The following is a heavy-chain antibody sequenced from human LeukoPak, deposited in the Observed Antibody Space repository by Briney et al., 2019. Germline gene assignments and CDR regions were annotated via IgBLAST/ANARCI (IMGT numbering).Heavy chain of an antibody. CDR3: ARAPPRHCTSSTSCYFDNWFDP. CDR2: INHSGST. D-gene: IGHD2/OR15-2a*01. J-gene: IGHJ5*02. CDR1: GGSFSGYY. V-gene: IGHV4-34*01. Sequence: SETPSLTCAVYGGSFSGYYWSWIRQPPEKRMEWIGEINHSGSTNYHPSVKSRVTTSVDTSKNQFSLKLTSVTAADTAVYYCARAPPRHCTSSTSCYFDNWFDPWGQGTLVTVSS.